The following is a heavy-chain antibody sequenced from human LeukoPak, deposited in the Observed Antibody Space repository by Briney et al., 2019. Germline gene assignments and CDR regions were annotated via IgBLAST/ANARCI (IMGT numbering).Heavy chain of an antibody. CDR2: IYSGGST. D-gene: IGHD6-13*01. J-gene: IGHJ6*02. Sequence: GGSLRLSCAASGFTVSSNYMSWVRQAPGKGLEWVSVIYSGGSTYYADSVKGRYTISRDNSKNTLYLQMNSLRAEDTAVYYCAKGPYSSSWYSGYYYGMDVWGQGTTVTVSS. CDR1: GFTVSSNY. V-gene: IGHV3-66*01. CDR3: AKGPYSSSWYSGYYYGMDV.